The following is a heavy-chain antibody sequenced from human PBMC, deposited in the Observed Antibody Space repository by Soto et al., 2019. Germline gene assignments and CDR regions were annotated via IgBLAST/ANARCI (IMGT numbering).Heavy chain of an antibody. CDR3: AKDSYAFWSGYIILHYYYGMDV. J-gene: IGHJ6*02. CDR1: GFTFSSYG. Sequence: QVQLVESGGGVVQPGRSLRLSCAASGFTFSSYGMHWVRQAPGKGLEWVAVISYDGSNKYYADSVKGRFTISRDNSKNXLYLHMNSLRAEDTAVYYCAKDSYAFWSGYIILHYYYGMDVWGQGTTVTVSS. D-gene: IGHD3-3*01. CDR2: ISYDGSNK. V-gene: IGHV3-30*18.